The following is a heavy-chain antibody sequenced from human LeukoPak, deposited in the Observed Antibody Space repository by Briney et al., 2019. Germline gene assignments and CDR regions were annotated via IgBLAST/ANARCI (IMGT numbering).Heavy chain of an antibody. V-gene: IGHV4-61*02. J-gene: IGHJ5*02. CDR1: GGSISSGSYY. Sequence: SQTLSLTCTVSGGSISSGSYYWSWIRQPTGKGLEWIGRIYTSGSTNYNPSLKSRVTISVDTSKNQFSLKLSSVPAADTAVYYCARGPGAMIFLRSWGQGTLVTVSS. CDR3: ARGPGAMIFLRS. D-gene: IGHD3-22*01. CDR2: IYTSGST.